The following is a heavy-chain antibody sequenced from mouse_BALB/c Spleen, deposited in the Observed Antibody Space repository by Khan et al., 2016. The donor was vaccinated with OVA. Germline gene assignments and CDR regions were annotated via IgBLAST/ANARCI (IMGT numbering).Heavy chain of an antibody. Sequence: QVQLKQSGAELAKPGASVKMSCKASGYTFTTYWIHWVKQRPGQGLEWIGYINPTSGYTDYNDKFKDRATLSAEKSSSTAYMQLNSLTSEDSAVYYCTRDRIDYWGQGTTLTGSS. CDR3: TRDRIDY. V-gene: IGHV1-7*01. J-gene: IGHJ2*01. CDR1: GYTFTTYW. CDR2: INPTSGYT.